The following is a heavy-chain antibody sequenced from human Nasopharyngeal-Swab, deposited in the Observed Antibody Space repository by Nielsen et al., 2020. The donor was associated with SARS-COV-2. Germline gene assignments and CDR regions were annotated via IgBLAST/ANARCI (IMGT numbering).Heavy chain of an antibody. Sequence: WIRQPPGKGLEWIGSIYYSGSTYYNPSLKSRVTISVDTSTNQFSLKLSSVTAADTAVYYCARVKITIFGVAYFDYWGQGTLVTVSS. CDR3: ARVKITIFGVAYFDY. V-gene: IGHV4-39*07. J-gene: IGHJ4*02. D-gene: IGHD3-3*01. CDR2: IYYSGST.